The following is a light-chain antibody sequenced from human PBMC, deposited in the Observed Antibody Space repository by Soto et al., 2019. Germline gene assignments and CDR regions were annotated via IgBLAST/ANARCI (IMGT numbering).Light chain of an antibody. CDR3: QQSDSKRIT. V-gene: IGKV1-39*01. J-gene: IGKJ5*01. CDR1: QSISSY. CDR2: AAS. Sequence: DIQMTQSPSSLSASVGDRVTITCRASQSISSYLNWYQQKPGKAPKLLIYAASSLQRGVPSRFSGSGSGTDFTLTISSLQPEDFATYYCQQSDSKRITFGQGTRLEIK.